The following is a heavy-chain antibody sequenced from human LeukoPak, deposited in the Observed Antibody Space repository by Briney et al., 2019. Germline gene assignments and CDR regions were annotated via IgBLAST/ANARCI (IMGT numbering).Heavy chain of an antibody. D-gene: IGHD4-11*01. J-gene: IGHJ4*02. CDR3: ARDRGYSNPIDY. V-gene: IGHV3-21*01. Sequence: PGGSLRLSCAASGFTFSDYGMSWVRQAPGKGLEWVSSISSSSSYIYYADSVKGRFTISRDNAKNSLYLQMNSLRAEDTAVYYCARDRGYSNPIDYWGQGTLVTVSS. CDR1: GFTFSDYG. CDR2: ISSSSSYI.